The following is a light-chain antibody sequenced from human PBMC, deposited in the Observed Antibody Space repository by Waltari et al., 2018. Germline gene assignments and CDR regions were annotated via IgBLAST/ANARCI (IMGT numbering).Light chain of an antibody. CDR3: MQGTHWPAT. Sequence: DVVMTQSPLSLSVTLGQPASISCRSSQSLVHSDGNNFLNWFHQRPGQSPRRLISKVSERDSGVPDRFSGSGSGTDFTLTINRVEAEDVGIYYCMQGTHWPATFGQGTKVEIK. CDR2: KVS. J-gene: IGKJ1*01. V-gene: IGKV2-30*02. CDR1: QSLVHSDGNNF.